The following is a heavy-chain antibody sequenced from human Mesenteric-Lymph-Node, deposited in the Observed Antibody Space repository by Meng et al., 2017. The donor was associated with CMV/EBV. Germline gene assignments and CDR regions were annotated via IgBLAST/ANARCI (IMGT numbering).Heavy chain of an antibody. J-gene: IGHJ4*02. CDR2: INTNTGNP. D-gene: IGHD2-2*01. V-gene: IGHV7-4-1*02. Sequence: YTFTSYAMYWVRQAPGQVLEWMGWINTNTGNPTYAQGFTGRFVFSLDASVSTAYLQISSLKAEDTAVYYCARDTLYCSSTSCYFFDYWGQGTLVTVSS. CDR1: YTFTSYA. CDR3: ARDTLYCSSTSCYFFDY.